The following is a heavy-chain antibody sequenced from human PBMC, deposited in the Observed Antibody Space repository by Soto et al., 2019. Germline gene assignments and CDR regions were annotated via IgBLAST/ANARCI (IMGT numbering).Heavy chain of an antibody. J-gene: IGHJ4*02. CDR3: AREVGYGDFSAALLD. Sequence: VQLMQSGAEVKQPGSSVNVSCKASGGTFSSHSINWVRQAPGQGLEWMGGIITLFGTANYARNFQGRVTITADQSTSTAYMELNSLRSDDTAVYYCAREVGYGDFSAALLDWGQGTLVTVSS. V-gene: IGHV1-69*01. CDR2: IITLFGTA. D-gene: IGHD4-17*01. CDR1: GGTFSSHS.